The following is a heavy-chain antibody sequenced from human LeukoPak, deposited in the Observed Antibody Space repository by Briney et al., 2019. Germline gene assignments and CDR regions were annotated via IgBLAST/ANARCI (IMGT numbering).Heavy chain of an antibody. CDR3: AKAPRAAAGTYNGMDV. CDR1: GFTFSSYA. CDR2: ISGSGGST. V-gene: IGHV3-23*01. D-gene: IGHD6-13*01. Sequence: GGSLRLSCAASGFTFSSYAMSWVRQAPGKGLEWVSAISGSGGSTYYADSVKGRFTIARDNCQDTLYLQINGLRAEDTAVYYCAKAPRAAAGTYNGMDVWGQGTTVTVSS. J-gene: IGHJ6*02.